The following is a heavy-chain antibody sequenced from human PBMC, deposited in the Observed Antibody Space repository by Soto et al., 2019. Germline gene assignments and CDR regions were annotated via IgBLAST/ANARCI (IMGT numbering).Heavy chain of an antibody. CDR1: GGTFSSYA. CDR3: ARDKMDCSGGSCYQGNYYYYGMDV. J-gene: IGHJ6*02. CDR2: IIPIFGTA. D-gene: IGHD2-15*01. V-gene: IGHV1-69*13. Sequence: SVKVSCKASGGTFSSYAISWVRQAPGQGLEWMGGIIPIFGTANYAQKFQGRVTITADESTSTAYMELSSLRSEDTAVYYCARDKMDCSGGSCYQGNYYYYGMDVWGQGTTVTVSS.